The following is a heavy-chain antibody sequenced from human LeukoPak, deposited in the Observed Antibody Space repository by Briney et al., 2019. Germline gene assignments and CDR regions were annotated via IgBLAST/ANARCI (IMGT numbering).Heavy chain of an antibody. V-gene: IGHV3-23*01. CDR1: GFTFSNYW. Sequence: GGSLRLSCVASGFTFSNYWMSWVRQAPGKGLEWVSAISGSGGSTYYADSVKGRFTISRDNSKNTLYLQMNSLRAEDTAVYYCAKDLYLRGVFFSPNWFDPWGQGTLVTVSS. J-gene: IGHJ5*02. CDR2: ISGSGGST. D-gene: IGHD3-10*01. CDR3: AKDLYLRGVFFSPNWFDP.